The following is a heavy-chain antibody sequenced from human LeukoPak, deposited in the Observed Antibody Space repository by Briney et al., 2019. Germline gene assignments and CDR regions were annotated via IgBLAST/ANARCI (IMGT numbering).Heavy chain of an antibody. CDR2: INDSGDST. CDR3: ATAYCSSTSCPT. D-gene: IGHD2-2*01. Sequence: GGSLSLSCAASGFTFSTYAMSWVRQAPGKGLEWVSSINDSGDSTYYADSVKGRFTISRDNSKNTLYLLMNNLRAEDTAIFYCATAYCSSTSCPTRGQGTLVTVSS. V-gene: IGHV3-23*01. CDR1: GFTFSTYA. J-gene: IGHJ4*02.